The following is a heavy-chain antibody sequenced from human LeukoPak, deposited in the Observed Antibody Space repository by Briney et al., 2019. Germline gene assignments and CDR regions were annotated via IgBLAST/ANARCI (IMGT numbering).Heavy chain of an antibody. J-gene: IGHJ4*02. Sequence: GGSLRLSCAASGFTFHDYTMHWLRQAPGKGLEWVSLITWDGGSTYYADSVKGRFTISRDNSKNSLYLQMNSLRTEDTALYYCAKGKNTGSYLSHVDYWGEGTLVTVSS. CDR2: ITWDGGST. V-gene: IGHV3-43*01. CDR3: AKGKNTGSYLSHVDY. D-gene: IGHD3-10*01. CDR1: GFTFHDYT.